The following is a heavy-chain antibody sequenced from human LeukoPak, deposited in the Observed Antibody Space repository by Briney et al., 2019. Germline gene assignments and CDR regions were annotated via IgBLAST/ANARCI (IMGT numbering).Heavy chain of an antibody. CDR3: AKTLWKSYYYYGMDV. J-gene: IGHJ6*02. Sequence: GGSLRLSCAAAGFTFDDYTMHWVRQAPGKGLGWVSGISRDSGRIGYADSVEGRFTISRDNAESSLHLQMNSLRPEDTALYYCAKTLWKSYYYYGMDVWGQGTTVSVSS. D-gene: IGHD2-21*01. CDR1: GFTFDDYT. CDR2: ISRDSGRI. V-gene: IGHV3-9*01.